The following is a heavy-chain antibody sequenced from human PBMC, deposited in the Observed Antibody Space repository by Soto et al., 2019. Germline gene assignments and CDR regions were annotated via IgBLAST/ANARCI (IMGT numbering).Heavy chain of an antibody. V-gene: IGHV3-48*01. Sequence: EVQLVESGGGLVQPGGSLRLSCAASGFTFNTYAMNWIRQAPGKGLEWISYISNTSSTIIYADSVKGRFIMSKDDAKKWLYMQICRLRIEDTNVYYCARGKIAISSTQYYGMDVWGPWTAVTFYS. CDR2: ISNTSSTI. CDR1: GFTFNTYA. CDR3: ARGKIAISSTQYYGMDV. J-gene: IGHJ6*02. D-gene: IGHD3-3*02.